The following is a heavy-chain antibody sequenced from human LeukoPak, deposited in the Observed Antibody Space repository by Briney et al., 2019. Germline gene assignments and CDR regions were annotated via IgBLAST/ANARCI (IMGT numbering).Heavy chain of an antibody. CDR3: AKDTIDY. V-gene: IGHV3-30*18. Sequence: PGGSLRLSCAASGFTFSSYGMHWVRQAPGKGLEWVAVISYDGSNKYYADSVKGRFTISRDNSKNTLYLQMNSLRAEDTAVYYCAKDTIDYWGQGTLDTVSS. J-gene: IGHJ4*02. CDR1: GFTFSSYG. CDR2: ISYDGSNK.